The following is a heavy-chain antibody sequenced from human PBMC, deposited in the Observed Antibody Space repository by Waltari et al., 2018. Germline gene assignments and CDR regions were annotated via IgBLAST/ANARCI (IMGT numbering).Heavy chain of an antibody. CDR1: NFYISNGYY. V-gene: IGHV4-38-2*02. Sequence: QVQLQESGPGLVKPSETLSLTCAVSNFYISNGYYWGWIRQPPGKGLEWVGSMYYRWTTYYNPSLKGRVTISVDTSKNDLFLNLNSVTAADTAVYYCARDVEGDGVLYGSPRRFDYWGQGILVTVSS. D-gene: IGHD3-10*01. CDR2: MYYRWTT. J-gene: IGHJ4*02. CDR3: ARDVEGDGVLYGSPRRFDY.